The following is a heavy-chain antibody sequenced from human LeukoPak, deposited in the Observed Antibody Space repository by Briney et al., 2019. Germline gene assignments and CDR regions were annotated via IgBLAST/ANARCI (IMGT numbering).Heavy chain of an antibody. Sequence: PGGSLRLSCAASGFTFSSYEMNWVRQAPGKGLEWVSYISSSGSTIYYADSVKGRFTISRDNAKNSLYLQMNSLRAEDTAVYYCAREDEGWFGELYYGMDVWAKGTTVTVSS. CDR1: GFTFSSYE. J-gene: IGHJ6*04. CDR2: ISSSGSTI. CDR3: AREDEGWFGELYYGMDV. D-gene: IGHD3-10*01. V-gene: IGHV3-48*03.